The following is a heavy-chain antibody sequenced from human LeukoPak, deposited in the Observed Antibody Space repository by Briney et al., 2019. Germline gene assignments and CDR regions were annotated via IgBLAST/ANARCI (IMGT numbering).Heavy chain of an antibody. CDR3: ARGGS. V-gene: IGHV3-64*04. J-gene: IGHJ3*01. CDR1: GFTFSSYG. D-gene: IGHD3-16*01. Sequence: GGSLRLSCSASGFTFSSYGMHWVRQAPGKGLDYVSAISSSGGSTYYADSVEGRFTISRDNSKNTLYLQMNSLRAEDTAVYYCARGGSWGQGTMVTVSS. CDR2: ISSSGGST.